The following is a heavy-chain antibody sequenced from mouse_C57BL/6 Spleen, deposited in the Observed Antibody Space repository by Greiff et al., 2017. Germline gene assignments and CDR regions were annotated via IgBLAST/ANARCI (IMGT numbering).Heavy chain of an antibody. D-gene: IGHD1-1*01. Sequence: VQLQQPGAELVRPGSSVKLSCKASGYTFTSYWMHWVKQRPIQGLEWIGNIDPSDSETHYNQKFKDKATLTVSKSSSTAYMQLSSLTSEDSAVYYCASYYGSSFDYWGQGTTLTVSS. V-gene: IGHV1-52*01. J-gene: IGHJ2*01. CDR1: GYTFTSYW. CDR3: ASYYGSSFDY. CDR2: IDPSDSET.